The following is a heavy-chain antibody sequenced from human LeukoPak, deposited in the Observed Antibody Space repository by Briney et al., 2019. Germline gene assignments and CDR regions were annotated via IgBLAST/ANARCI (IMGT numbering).Heavy chain of an antibody. CDR3: ARDER. Sequence: PGRSLRLSCTASGFTFGDYAMSWVRQAPGKGLEWVANIKQDGSEKYYVVSVKGRFTISRDNAKNSVYLQMNSLRAEDTAVYYCARDERWGQGTLVTASS. J-gene: IGHJ4*02. CDR2: IKQDGSEK. CDR1: GFTFGDYA. V-gene: IGHV3-7*05.